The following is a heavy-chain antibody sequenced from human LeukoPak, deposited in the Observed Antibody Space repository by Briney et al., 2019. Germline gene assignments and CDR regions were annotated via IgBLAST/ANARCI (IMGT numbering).Heavy chain of an antibody. J-gene: IGHJ4*02. D-gene: IGHD1-26*01. Sequence: GGSLRLSCAASGFTFSSNWMHWVRQAPGKGLVWVSRINEDGSTTNYTDSVKGRSTSFRDNAKNTLYLQMNSLRAEDTAVYYCVRDLGGRSGHWGQGTLVTVSS. V-gene: IGHV3-74*01. CDR1: GFTFSSNW. CDR3: VRDLGGRSGH. CDR2: INEDGSTT.